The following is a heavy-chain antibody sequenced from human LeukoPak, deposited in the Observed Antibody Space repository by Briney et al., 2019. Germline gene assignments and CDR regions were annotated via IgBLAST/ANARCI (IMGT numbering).Heavy chain of an antibody. J-gene: IGHJ4*02. CDR3: ASTVLGYCSGGSCPYFDY. CDR2: INHSGST. D-gene: IGHD2-15*01. V-gene: IGHV4-34*01. CDR1: GGSFSGYY. Sequence: PSETLSLTCAVYGGSFSGYYWSWIRQPPGKGLEWIGEINHSGSTNYNPSLKSRVTISVDTSKNQLSLKLSSVTAADTAVYYCASTVLGYCSGGSCPYFDYWGQGTLVTVSS.